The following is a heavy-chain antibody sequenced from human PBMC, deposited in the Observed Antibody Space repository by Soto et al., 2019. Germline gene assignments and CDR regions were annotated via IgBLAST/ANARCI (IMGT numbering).Heavy chain of an antibody. Sequence: GGSPRLSCAASGFTFSSYGMHWVRQAPGKGLEWVAVISYDGSNKYYADSVKGRFTISRDNSKNTLYLQMNSLRAEDTAVYYCAKDYYDSSGYLGNAFDIWGQGTMVTVSS. CDR2: ISYDGSNK. V-gene: IGHV3-30*18. CDR1: GFTFSSYG. D-gene: IGHD3-22*01. CDR3: AKDYYDSSGYLGNAFDI. J-gene: IGHJ3*02.